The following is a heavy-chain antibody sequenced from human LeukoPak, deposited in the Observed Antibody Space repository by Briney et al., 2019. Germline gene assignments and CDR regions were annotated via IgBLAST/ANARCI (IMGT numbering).Heavy chain of an antibody. V-gene: IGHV3-23*01. CDR3: AKELTSEGYFGY. CDR1: GFTFRNYA. CDR2: ISTNGGGT. Sequence: GGSLRLSFAASGFTFRNYAMSWVRQAPGKGLEWVSAISTNGGGTYYTDSVKGRFTISRDNSKNTVYLQMNSLRAEDTATYYCAKELTSEGYFGYWGQGTLVTVSS. J-gene: IGHJ4*02. D-gene: IGHD3-9*01.